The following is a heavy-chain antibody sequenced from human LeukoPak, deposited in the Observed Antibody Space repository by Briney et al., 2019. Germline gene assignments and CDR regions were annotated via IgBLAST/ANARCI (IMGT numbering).Heavy chain of an antibody. CDR1: GGSISSYY. CDR2: IYYSGST. CDR3: ARDGDSSSSPNYYYYMDV. J-gene: IGHJ6*03. D-gene: IGHD6-13*01. Sequence: SETLSLTCTVSGGSISSYYWSWIRQPPGKGLEWIGYIYYSGSTNYNPSLKSRVTISVDTSKNQFSLKLSSVTAADTAVYYCARDGDSSSSPNYYYYMDVWGKGTTVTISS. V-gene: IGHV4-59*01.